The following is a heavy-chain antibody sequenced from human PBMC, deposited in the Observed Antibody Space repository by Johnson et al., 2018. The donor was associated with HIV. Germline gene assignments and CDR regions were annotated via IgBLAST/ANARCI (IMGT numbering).Heavy chain of an antibody. Sequence: VQLVESGGGLAKPAWSPRLSCAASQFTFSFQYMNCVRQAPGNGLELVGQVNPKGGNTYLIDSGKGRFTISRDNSKSTLYLQMNNLRAEDTAMYYCALILARGWLQRGAFEIW. V-gene: IGHV3-25*03. D-gene: IGHD5-24*01. CDR1: QFTFSFQY. CDR3: ALILARGWLQRGAFEI. CDR2: NPKGGNT. J-gene: IGHJ3*02.